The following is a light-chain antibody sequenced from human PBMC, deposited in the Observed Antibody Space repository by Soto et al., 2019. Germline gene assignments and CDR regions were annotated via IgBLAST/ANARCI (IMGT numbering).Light chain of an antibody. CDR1: SSDVGSYNL. Sequence: SALTRAGNGCGSPGQSSSISCTGTSSDVGSYNLVSWYQQHPGKAPKLMIYEGSKRPSGVSNRFSGSKSGNTASLTISGLQAEDEADYYCCSYAGSSTSYVFGTGTKVTVL. CDR3: CSYAGSSTSYV. J-gene: IGLJ1*01. V-gene: IGLV2-23*01. CDR2: EGS.